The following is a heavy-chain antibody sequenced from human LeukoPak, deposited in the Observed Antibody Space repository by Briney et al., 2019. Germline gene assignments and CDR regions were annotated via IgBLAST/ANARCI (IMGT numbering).Heavy chain of an antibody. J-gene: IGHJ3*02. CDR1: GFIFSSYA. CDR3: ASDRYYGPGGAALDI. D-gene: IGHD4-17*01. V-gene: IGHV3-7*01. CDR2: IKQDGNEK. Sequence: PGGSLRLSCEASGFIFSSYAMTWVRRAPGKGLEWVANIKQDGNEKYYVDSVKGRFTISRDNAKKSLYLQLDSLRAEDTAVYYCASDRYYGPGGAALDIWGQGTMVTVSS.